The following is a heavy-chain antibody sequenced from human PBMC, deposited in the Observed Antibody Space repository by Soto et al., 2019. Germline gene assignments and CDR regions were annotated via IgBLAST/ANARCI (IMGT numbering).Heavy chain of an antibody. J-gene: IGHJ6*02. D-gene: IGHD1-1*01. CDR2: IWYDGSNK. Sequence: QVQLVESGGGVVQPGRSLRLSCAASGFTFSSYGMHWVRQAPGKGLEWVAVIWYDGSNKYYADSVKGRFTISRDNSKNXRYLQMNSLRAEETAVYYCARAVRTDYYYYYGMDVWGQGTTVTVSS. CDR3: ARAVRTDYYYYYGMDV. V-gene: IGHV3-33*01. CDR1: GFTFSSYG.